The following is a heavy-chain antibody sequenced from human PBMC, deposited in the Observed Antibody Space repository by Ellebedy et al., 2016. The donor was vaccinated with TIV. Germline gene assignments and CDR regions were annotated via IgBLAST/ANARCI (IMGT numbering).Heavy chain of an antibody. CDR2: INRDGVV. Sequence: MPSETLSLTCVGLGGSFTDDYWNWVRQSPGKGLEWIGEINRDGVVNYNPSVASRVTISADTSKNEVSLRLSSVTAADTAVYYCVTNPQDPLKPPLWGQGTLVTVSS. J-gene: IGHJ4*02. CDR3: VTNPQDPLKPPL. CDR1: GGSFTDDY. V-gene: IGHV4-34*01. D-gene: IGHD1-14*01.